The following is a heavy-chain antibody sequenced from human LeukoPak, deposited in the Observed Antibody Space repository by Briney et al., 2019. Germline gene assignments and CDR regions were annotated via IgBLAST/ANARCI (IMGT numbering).Heavy chain of an antibody. CDR2: IYYSGST. Sequence: PSQTLSLTCTVSGGSISSGDYYWSWIRQPPGKGLEWIGYIYYSGSTYSNPSLKSRVTISVDTSKNQFSLKLSSVTAADTAVYYCARGVMGDRNDYFDYWGQGTLVTVSS. V-gene: IGHV4-30-4*08. D-gene: IGHD3-16*01. CDR1: GGSISSGDYY. CDR3: ARGVMGDRNDYFDY. J-gene: IGHJ4*02.